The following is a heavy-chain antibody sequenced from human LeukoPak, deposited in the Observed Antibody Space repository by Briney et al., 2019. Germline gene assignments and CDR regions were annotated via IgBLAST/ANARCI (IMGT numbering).Heavy chain of an antibody. J-gene: IGHJ6*03. CDR1: GFTFSSYA. Sequence: GGSLRLSCAASGFTFSSYAMHWVRQAPGKGLEWVAFIRNDESYKYHADSVKGRFTISRDTSKNTLSLQMNSLRAEDTAVYYCAKDGREQVSFLYYYYMDVWGKGTTVTISS. V-gene: IGHV3-30*02. CDR3: AKDGREQVSFLYYYYMDV. CDR2: IRNDESYK. D-gene: IGHD3-16*02.